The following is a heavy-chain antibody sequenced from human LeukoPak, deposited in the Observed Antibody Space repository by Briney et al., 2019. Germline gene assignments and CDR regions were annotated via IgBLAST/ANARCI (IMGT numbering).Heavy chain of an antibody. CDR1: GGTFSSYV. V-gene: IGHV1-69*13. Sequence: SVKVSCKASGGTFSSYVISWVRQAPGQGLEWMGGIIPIFGTANYAQKFQGRVTITADESTSTAYMEMSNLRSEDTAVYYCARDIYGVSGNLHWFDPWGQGTLVTVSS. CDR3: ARDIYGVSGNLHWFDP. D-gene: IGHD3-10*01. J-gene: IGHJ5*02. CDR2: IIPIFGTA.